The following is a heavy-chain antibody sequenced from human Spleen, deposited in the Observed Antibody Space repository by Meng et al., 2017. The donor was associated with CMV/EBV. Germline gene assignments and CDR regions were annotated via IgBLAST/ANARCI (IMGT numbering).Heavy chain of an antibody. J-gene: IGHJ6*02. Sequence: GSLRLSCTFPGGSISTRGYYWAWIRQPPGKGLECIGRIYSDGSTDYNPPLGSRAIISIDTSKNQFSLKVTSVTTADTAMYYCARDRHPIVGAAYGMDVWGQGTTVTVSS. V-gene: IGHV4-39*07. CDR3: ARDRHPIVGAAYGMDV. CDR1: GGSISTRGYY. D-gene: IGHD1-26*01. CDR2: IYSDGST.